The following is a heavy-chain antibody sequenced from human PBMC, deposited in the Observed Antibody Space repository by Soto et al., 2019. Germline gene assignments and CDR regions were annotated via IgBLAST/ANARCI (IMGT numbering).Heavy chain of an antibody. V-gene: IGHV4-59*12. CDR1: GGSITSYH. Sequence: SETLSLTCIVSGGSITSYHWSWILQFPVKGLEWIAYTSYTGNTNYNPSLQSRVTISMDTSKNQLSLKLTSMTAADTAMYYCARTKCSGGSCYSWSLDYWGQGTPVTVSS. J-gene: IGHJ4*02. CDR3: ARTKCSGGSCYSWSLDY. CDR2: TSYTGNT. D-gene: IGHD2-15*01.